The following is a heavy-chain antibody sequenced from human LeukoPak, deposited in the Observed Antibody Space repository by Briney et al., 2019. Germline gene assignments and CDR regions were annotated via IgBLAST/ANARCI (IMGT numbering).Heavy chain of an antibody. CDR3: AREDSRGWADY. V-gene: IGHV4-59*01. CDR2: IYYSGST. J-gene: IGHJ4*02. D-gene: IGHD6-19*01. CDR1: GGSISSYY. Sequence: SETLSLTCTVSGGSISSYYWSWIRQPPGKGLEWIGYIYYSGSTNYNPSLKSRVTISVDTSKNQFSLKLSSVTAADTAVYYCAREDSRGWADYWGQGTLVTVSS.